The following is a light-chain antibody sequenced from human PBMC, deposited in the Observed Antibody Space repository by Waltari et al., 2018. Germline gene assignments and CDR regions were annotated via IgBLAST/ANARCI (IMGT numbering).Light chain of an antibody. CDR1: NNNVGYEG. J-gene: IGLJ3*02. CDR2: RNN. Sequence: QAGLTQPPSVSKGLRQTATLTCTGNNNNVGYEGATWLQQHQGHPPKLLLYRNNNRPSGISERFSASRSGSTASLTITGLQTEDEADYYCSAWDSSLSAWVFGGGTKLTVL. V-gene: IGLV10-54*04. CDR3: SAWDSSLSAWV.